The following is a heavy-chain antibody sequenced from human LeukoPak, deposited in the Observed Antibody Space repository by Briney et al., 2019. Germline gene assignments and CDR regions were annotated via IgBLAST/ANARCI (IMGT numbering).Heavy chain of an antibody. CDR3: AREGIAAAGGFDY. CDR2: IKQDGSEK. D-gene: IGHD6-13*01. V-gene: IGHV3-7*01. Sequence: PGGSLRLSCAASGFTFSSYWMSWVRQAPGKGLEWVANIKQDGSEKYYVDSVKGRFTISRDNPKNTLYLQMGSLRAEDMAVYYCAREGIAAAGGFDYWGQGTLVTVSS. J-gene: IGHJ4*02. CDR1: GFTFSSYW.